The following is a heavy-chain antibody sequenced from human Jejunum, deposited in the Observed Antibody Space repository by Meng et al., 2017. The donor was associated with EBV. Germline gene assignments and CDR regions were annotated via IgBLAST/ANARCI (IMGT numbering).Heavy chain of an antibody. CDR2: TFYRSRWFY. J-gene: IGHJ4*02. CDR3: ARDGPQSLSSFDY. CDR1: GDSVSSDGAA. D-gene: IGHD6-6*01. Sequence: QLQLHQSGPGLGKPSQTLSLTCASSGDSVSSDGAAWNWIRQSPSRGLEWLGRTFYRSRWFYDYAPSVKSRITINSDTSKNQFSLHLDSVTPEDTAVYYCARDGPQSLSSFDYWGQGTLVTVSS. V-gene: IGHV6-1*01.